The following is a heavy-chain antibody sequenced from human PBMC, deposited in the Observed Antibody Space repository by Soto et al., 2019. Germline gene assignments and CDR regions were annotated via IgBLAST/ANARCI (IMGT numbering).Heavy chain of an antibody. V-gene: IGHV3-11*06. D-gene: IGHD3-3*01. J-gene: IGHJ6*02. CDR3: ARASDDFWSGYYKNYYYYGMDV. CDR1: GFTFSDYY. CDR2: ISSSSSYT. Sequence: QVQLVESGGGLVKPGGSLRLSCAASGFTFSDYYMSWIRQAPGKGLEWVSYISSSSSYTNYADSVKGRFTISRDNAKNSLYLKMNSLRAEDTAVYYCARASDDFWSGYYKNYYYYGMDVWGQGTTVTVSS.